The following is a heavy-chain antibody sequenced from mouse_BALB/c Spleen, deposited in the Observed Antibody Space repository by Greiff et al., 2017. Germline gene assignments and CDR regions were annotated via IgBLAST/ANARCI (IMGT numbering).Heavy chain of an antibody. D-gene: IGHD1-1*01. J-gene: IGHJ1*01. V-gene: IGHV14-3*02. Sequence: DVQLQESGAELVKPGASVKLSCTASGFNIKDTYMHWVKQRPEQGLEWIGRIDPANGNTKYDPKFQGKATITADTSSNTAYLQLSSLTSEDTAVYYCARIYYRGYFDVWGAGTTVTVSS. CDR2: IDPANGNT. CDR3: ARIYYRGYFDV. CDR1: GFNIKDTY.